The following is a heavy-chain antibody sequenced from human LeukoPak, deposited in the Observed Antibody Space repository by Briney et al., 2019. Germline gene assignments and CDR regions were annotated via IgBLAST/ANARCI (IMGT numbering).Heavy chain of an antibody. CDR1: GYTFTSYG. Sequence: ASVKVSCKASGYTFTSYGISWVRQAPGQGLEWMGWISAYNGNTNYAQKLHGRVTMTTDTSTSTAYMELRSLRSDDTAVYYCARDREGSGWYKRGNSFDPWGQGTLVTVSS. CDR2: ISAYNGNT. D-gene: IGHD6-19*01. CDR3: ARDREGSGWYKRGNSFDP. J-gene: IGHJ5*02. V-gene: IGHV1-18*01.